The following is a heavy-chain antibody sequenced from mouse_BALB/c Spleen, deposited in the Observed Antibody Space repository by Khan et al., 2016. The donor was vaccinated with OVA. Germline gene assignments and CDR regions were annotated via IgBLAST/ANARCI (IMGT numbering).Heavy chain of an antibody. D-gene: IGHD2-3*01. CDR2: ISYSGST. J-gene: IGHJ4*01. CDR1: GYSITSDYA. Sequence: EVKVEESGPGLVKPSQSLSLTCTVTGYSITSDYAWNWIRQFPGNKLEWMGYISYSGSTNYNPALKSRISITRDTSKNQFFLQLKSVTTEDQATYYCARDGSRYNYAMDYWGQGTSVTVSS. CDR3: ARDGSRYNYAMDY. V-gene: IGHV3-2*02.